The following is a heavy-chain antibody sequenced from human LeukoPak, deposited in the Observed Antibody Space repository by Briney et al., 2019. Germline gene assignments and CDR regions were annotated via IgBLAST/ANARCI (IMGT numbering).Heavy chain of an antibody. V-gene: IGHV3-7*03. J-gene: IGHJ4*02. CDR1: GFTFSDYY. Sequence: GGSLRLSCAASGFTFSDYYMSWIRQAPGKGLEWVANIKQDGSERYYVDSVKGRFTISRDNAKNSLYLQMNSLRAEDTAVYYCAKESTMVRGVSWGQGTLVTVSS. D-gene: IGHD3-10*01. CDR3: AKESTMVRGVS. CDR2: IKQDGSER.